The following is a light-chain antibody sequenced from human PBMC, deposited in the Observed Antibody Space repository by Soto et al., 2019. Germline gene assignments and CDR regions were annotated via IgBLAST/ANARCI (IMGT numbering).Light chain of an antibody. J-gene: IGLJ1*01. Sequence: QSALAQPTSVSWSPGQSITISCTGDHNDIGTYDYVSWYQQHPGKVPRLLIYGVRNRPPGISSRFFGSKTGLTASLTISRLQAEDEADYYCSSFTSNRLYVFGLGTKVTVL. CDR2: GVR. CDR3: SSFTSNRLYV. V-gene: IGLV2-14*01. CDR1: HNDIGTYDY.